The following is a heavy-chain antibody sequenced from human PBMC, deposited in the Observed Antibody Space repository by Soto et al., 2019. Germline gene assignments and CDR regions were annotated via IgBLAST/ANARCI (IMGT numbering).Heavy chain of an antibody. CDR3: ATGEVGPGDAFDI. CDR1: GGSISSYY. J-gene: IGHJ3*02. D-gene: IGHD2-21*01. V-gene: IGHV4-59*12. CDR2: IYYSGST. Sequence: SETLSLTCTVSGGSISSYYWSWIRQPPGKGLEWIGYIYYSGSTNYNPSLKSRVTISVDTSKNQFSLRLSSVTAADTAVYYCATGEVGPGDAFDIWGQGTMVTVSS.